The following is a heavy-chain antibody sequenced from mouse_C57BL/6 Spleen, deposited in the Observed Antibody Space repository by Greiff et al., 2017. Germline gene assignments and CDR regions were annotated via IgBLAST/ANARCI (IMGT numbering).Heavy chain of an antibody. CDR1: GYTFTSYW. CDR3: ARREVFYAMDY. J-gene: IGHJ4*01. D-gene: IGHD2-14*01. V-gene: IGHV1-55*01. CDR2: IYPGSGST. Sequence: QVQLQQPGAELVKPGASVKMSCKASGYTFTSYWITWVKQRPGQGLEWIGDIYPGSGSTNYNEKFKSKATLTVDTSSSTAYMQLSSRTSEEAAVYYCARREVFYAMDYWGQGTSVTVSS.